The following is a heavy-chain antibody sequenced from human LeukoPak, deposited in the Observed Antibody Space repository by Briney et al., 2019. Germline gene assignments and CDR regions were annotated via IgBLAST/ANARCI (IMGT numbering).Heavy chain of an antibody. CDR3: ARADRLHGGPYLIGP. CDR2: INPNSGGT. CDR1: GYSFTDYY. Sequence: ASVKVSCKTSGYSFTDYYMRWVRQAPGQGLEWMGWINPNSGGTSSAQKFQGRVTMTRDTSITTVYMEVNWLTSDDTAIYYCARADRLHGGPYLIGPWGQGTLVTVSS. V-gene: IGHV1-2*02. D-gene: IGHD2-21*01. J-gene: IGHJ5*02.